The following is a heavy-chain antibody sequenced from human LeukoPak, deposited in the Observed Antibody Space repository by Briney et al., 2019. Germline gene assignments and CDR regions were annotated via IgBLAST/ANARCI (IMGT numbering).Heavy chain of an antibody. CDR2: INPNSGGT. V-gene: IGHV1-2*02. J-gene: IGHJ4*02. CDR1: GYTFTGYY. Sequence: GASVKVSCKASGYTFTGYYIHWVRQAPGQGLEWMGWINPNSGGTNYAQKFQGRVTMTRDTSINTAYMELSRLRSDDTAVYYCASIGTIFGVVLDDYWGQGTLVTVSS. D-gene: IGHD3-3*01. CDR3: ASIGTIFGVVLDDY.